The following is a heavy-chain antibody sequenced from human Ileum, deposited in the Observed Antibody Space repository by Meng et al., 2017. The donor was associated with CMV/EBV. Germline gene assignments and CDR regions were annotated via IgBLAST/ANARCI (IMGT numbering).Heavy chain of an antibody. J-gene: IGHJ4*02. D-gene: IGHD6-13*01. CDR1: GGSISSGDYY. CDR2: IYSSGTT. CDR3: ARRSSGLFDY. Sequence: QRQESGPGLVKPSQTLSLTCTVSGGSISSGDYYWTWIRQPPGKGLGWIGYIYSSGTTYYNPSLKSRVSISVDTSRNQFSLQLSSVTAADTAVYYCARRSSGLFDYWGQGILVTVSS. V-gene: IGHV4-30-4*08.